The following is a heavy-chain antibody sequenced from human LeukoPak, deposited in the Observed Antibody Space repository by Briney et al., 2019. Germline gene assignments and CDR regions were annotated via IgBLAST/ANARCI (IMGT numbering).Heavy chain of an antibody. CDR1: GFTFSSYA. V-gene: IGHV3-30-3*01. CDR2: ISYDGSNK. D-gene: IGHD3-3*01. CDR3: ARETYDFWSGYYEGGVGDY. Sequence: GGSLRLSCAASGFTFSSYAMHWVRQAPGKGLEWVAVISYDGSNKYYADSVKGRFTISRDNSKNTLYLQMDSLRAEDTAVYYCARETYDFWSGYYEGGVGDYWGQGTLVTVSS. J-gene: IGHJ4*02.